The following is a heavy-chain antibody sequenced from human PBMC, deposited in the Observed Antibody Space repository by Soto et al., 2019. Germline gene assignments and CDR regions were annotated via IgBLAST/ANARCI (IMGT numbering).Heavy chain of an antibody. J-gene: IGHJ6*02. CDR3: ARAGTGYCISTSCPPPYYYYYGMDV. CDR1: GGSISSSYW. D-gene: IGHD2-2*03. V-gene: IGHV4-4*02. Sequence: SETLSLTCAVSGGSISSSYWWSWVRQPPGKGLEWIGEIYHSGSTNYNPSLKSRVTISVDKSKNQFSLKLSSVTAADTAVYYCARAGTGYCISTSCPPPYYYYYGMDVWGQGTTVTVSS. CDR2: IYHSGST.